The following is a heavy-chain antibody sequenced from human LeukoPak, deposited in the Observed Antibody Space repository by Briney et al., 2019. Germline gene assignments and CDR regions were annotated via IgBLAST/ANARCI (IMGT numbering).Heavy chain of an antibody. CDR3: ARQYCSSTSCYIDAFDI. Sequence: GESLKISCKGSRNSFTNYWIGWVRQMPGKGLEWMGIIYPGDSDTRYSPSFQGQVTISADKSISTAYLQWSSLKASDTAMYYCARQYCSSTSCYIDAFDIWGQGTMVTVSS. V-gene: IGHV5-51*01. J-gene: IGHJ3*02. D-gene: IGHD2-2*02. CDR2: IYPGDSDT. CDR1: RNSFTNYW.